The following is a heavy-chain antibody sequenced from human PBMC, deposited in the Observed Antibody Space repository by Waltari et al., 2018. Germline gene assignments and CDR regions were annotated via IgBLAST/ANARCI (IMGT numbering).Heavy chain of an antibody. CDR3: ARRYYDFWSGYRQSNWFDP. CDR2: IYYSGSP. CDR1: GGSISSSSYY. Sequence: QLQLQESGPGLVKPSETLSLTCTVSGGSISSSSYYWGWIRQPPGKGLEWIGSIYYSGSPYSNPSLKSRVTISVDTSKNQFSLKLSSVTAADTAVYYCARRYYDFWSGYRQSNWFDPWGQGTLVTVSS. J-gene: IGHJ5*02. V-gene: IGHV4-39*01. D-gene: IGHD3-3*01.